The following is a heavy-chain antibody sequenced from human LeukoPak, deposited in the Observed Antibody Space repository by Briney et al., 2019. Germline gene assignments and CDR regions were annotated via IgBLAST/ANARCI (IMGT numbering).Heavy chain of an antibody. CDR2: IKQDGSEK. J-gene: IGHJ4*02. Sequence: GGSLRLSCAASGFTFSSYWMSWVRQAPGKGLEWVANIKQDGSEKYYVDSVKGRFTISRDNAKNSLYLQMNSLRAEDTALYYCAKDRVAVAGFLFDYWGQGTLVTVSS. D-gene: IGHD6-19*01. CDR3: AKDRVAVAGFLFDY. CDR1: GFTFSSYW. V-gene: IGHV3-7*03.